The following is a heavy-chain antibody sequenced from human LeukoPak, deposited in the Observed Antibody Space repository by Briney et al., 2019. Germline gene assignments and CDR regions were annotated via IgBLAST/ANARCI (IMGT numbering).Heavy chain of an antibody. CDR3: AKGDYGDYGDYFDY. J-gene: IGHJ4*02. Sequence: PGRSLRLSCAASGFTFSSYGMHWVRQAPGKGLEWVAVIWSDGSIKYYADSVKGRFTISRDNSKNTLYLQMNSLRAEDTAVYYCAKGDYGDYGDYFDYWGQGTLVTVSS. V-gene: IGHV3-33*06. CDR1: GFTFSSYG. CDR2: IWSDGSIK. D-gene: IGHD4-17*01.